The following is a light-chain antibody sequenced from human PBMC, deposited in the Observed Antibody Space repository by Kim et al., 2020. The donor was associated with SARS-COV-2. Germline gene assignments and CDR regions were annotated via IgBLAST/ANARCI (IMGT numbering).Light chain of an antibody. Sequence: DIQMTQSPSSLSASAGDRVTITCRASEGINNYLAWFQQKPGKAPKSLIYDASSLQSGVPLKFSGSGSGTDFTLTISSLQPEDFATYYCQQYNSYPLTFGGGTKLEI. CDR1: EGINNY. CDR3: QQYNSYPLT. V-gene: IGKV1-16*02. CDR2: DAS. J-gene: IGKJ4*01.